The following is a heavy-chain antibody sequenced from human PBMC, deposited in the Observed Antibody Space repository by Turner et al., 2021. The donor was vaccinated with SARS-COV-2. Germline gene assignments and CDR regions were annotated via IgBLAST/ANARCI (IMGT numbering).Heavy chain of an antibody. CDR1: GFTFSSNA. CDR3: AKEFSPWKNPGWDAFDV. Sequence: EVQLLVSGGGFVQPGGSLRLSCGASGFTFSSNAMSWVRQAPGKGLEWVSAVHASDGRTWYADSVKGRFTISRDNSKNMLYLQMSNLRVDDTAVYYCAKEFSPWKNPGWDAFDVWSHGTVVTVS. CDR2: VHASDGRT. V-gene: IGHV3-23*01. J-gene: IGHJ3*01. D-gene: IGHD1-1*01.